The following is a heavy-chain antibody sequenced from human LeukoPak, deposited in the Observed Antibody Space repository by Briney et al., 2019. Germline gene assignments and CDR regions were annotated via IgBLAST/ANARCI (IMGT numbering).Heavy chain of an antibody. CDR2: IYHSGST. V-gene: IGHV4-30-2*01. CDR1: GGSISSGGYS. CDR3: ARWVAAPGKNWFDP. D-gene: IGHD6-13*01. J-gene: IGHJ5*02. Sequence: LPLTCAVSGGSISSGGYSWSWIRQPPGKGLEWIGYIYHSGSTYYNPSLKSRVTISVDRSKNQFSLKLSSVTAADTAVYYCARWVAAPGKNWFDPWGQGTLVTVSS.